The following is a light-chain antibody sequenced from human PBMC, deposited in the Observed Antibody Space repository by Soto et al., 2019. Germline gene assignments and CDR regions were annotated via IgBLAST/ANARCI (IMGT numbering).Light chain of an antibody. J-gene: IGLJ2*01. CDR2: TNH. Sequence: VVTQPPSVSGTPGQKVSISCSGSASNLGGNPVNWYQHLPGAAPKLLIYTNHQRPSGVPDRFSGSKSGTSASLAISGLRSEDEANFYCAAWDDSLNAVVFGGGTKLTVL. CDR3: AAWDDSLNAVV. CDR1: ASNLGGNP. V-gene: IGLV1-44*01.